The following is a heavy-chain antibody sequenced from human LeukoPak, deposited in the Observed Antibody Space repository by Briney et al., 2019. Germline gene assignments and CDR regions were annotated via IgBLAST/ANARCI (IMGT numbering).Heavy chain of an antibody. V-gene: IGHV4-31*03. Sequence: SETLSLTCTVPGGSISSGGYYWSWIRQHPGKGLEWIGYIYYSGSTYYNPSLKSRVTISVDTSKNQFSLKLSSVTAADTAVYYCARGPDYDILTDGFDPWGQGTLVTVSS. CDR2: IYYSGST. CDR3: ARGPDYDILTDGFDP. CDR1: GGSISSGGYY. D-gene: IGHD3-9*01. J-gene: IGHJ5*02.